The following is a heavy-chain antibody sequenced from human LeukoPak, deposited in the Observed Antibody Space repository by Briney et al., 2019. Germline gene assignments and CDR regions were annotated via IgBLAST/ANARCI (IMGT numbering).Heavy chain of an antibody. CDR2: ISYDGSNK. V-gene: IGHV3-30*18. Sequence: GGSLRLSSAASGFTFSSSGMHWVRQAPGKGLEWVAVISYDGSNKYYADSVKGRFTISRDNSKNTLYLQMNSLRAGDTAVYYCAKDSYDRSGYYYYYFAYWGQGTQVTVSS. CDR3: AKDSYDRSGYYYYYFAY. J-gene: IGHJ4*02. CDR1: GFTFSSSG. D-gene: IGHD3-22*01.